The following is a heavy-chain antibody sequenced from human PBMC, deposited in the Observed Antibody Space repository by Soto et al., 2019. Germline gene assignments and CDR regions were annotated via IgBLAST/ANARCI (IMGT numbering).Heavy chain of an antibody. CDR3: ARDGSGYRSRASPMDV. Sequence: QVQLVQSGAKVKKPGSSVKVSCKASGDTFSSYAISWVRQAPGQGLEWMGGIIPIFGTANYAQKFQGRVTITADESTSTAYMELSSLRSEDTAVYYCARDGSGYRSRASPMDVWGQGTTVTVSS. J-gene: IGHJ6*02. D-gene: IGHD3-22*01. V-gene: IGHV1-69*01. CDR2: IIPIFGTA. CDR1: GDTFSSYA.